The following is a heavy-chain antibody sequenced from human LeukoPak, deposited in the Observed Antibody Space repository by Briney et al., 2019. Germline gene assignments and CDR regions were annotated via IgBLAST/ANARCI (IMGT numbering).Heavy chain of an antibody. CDR1: GFPFSSHA. CDR3: ANEEVPNDY. J-gene: IGHJ4*02. Sequence: PGGSLRLSCEVSGFPFSSHAMSWVGQAPGRGLEWVSGISISSDMTYYSDSVQGRFIISRDNSKNTVFLQMDSLRVEDTAVYYCANEEVPNDYWGRGTLVTVSS. D-gene: IGHD4/OR15-4a*01. V-gene: IGHV3-23*01. CDR2: ISISSDMT.